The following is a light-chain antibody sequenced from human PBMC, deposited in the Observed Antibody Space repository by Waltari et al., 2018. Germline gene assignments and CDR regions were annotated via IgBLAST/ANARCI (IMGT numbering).Light chain of an antibody. CDR3: VLYMGSGIHWV. Sequence: QTVVTQEPSFSVSPGGTVTLTCGLSSGSVSPSYYPSWYQQTPGQAPRTLIYSTNTRSSGVPDRFSGSILGNKAALTITGAQADDESDYYCVLYMGSGIHWVFGGGTKLTVL. V-gene: IGLV8-61*01. J-gene: IGLJ3*02. CDR1: SGSVSPSYY. CDR2: STN.